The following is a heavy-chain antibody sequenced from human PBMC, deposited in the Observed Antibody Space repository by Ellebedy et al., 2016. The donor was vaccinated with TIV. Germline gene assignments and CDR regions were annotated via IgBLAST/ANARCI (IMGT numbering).Heavy chain of an antibody. V-gene: IGHV3-64D*09. Sequence: GESLKISCSASGFIFSNCIMHWVRQAPGKGLESVSAISSNGDSTYYADSVKGRFNVSRDNSENTLYLQMTSLRAEDTAMHYCVKDRYFGSLYDSWGQGTLVTVSS. CDR2: ISSNGDST. CDR3: VKDRYFGSLYDS. J-gene: IGHJ4*02. D-gene: IGHD3-9*01. CDR1: GFIFSNCI.